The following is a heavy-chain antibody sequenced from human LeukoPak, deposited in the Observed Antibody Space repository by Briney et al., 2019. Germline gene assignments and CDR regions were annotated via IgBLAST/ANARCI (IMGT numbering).Heavy chain of an antibody. J-gene: IGHJ4*02. Sequence: ASVKVSCKASGYTFTGYYMHWLRQAPGQGLEWMGRINPNSGGTNYAQKFQGRVTMTRDTSISTAYMELSRLRSDDTAVYYCASRRDFWSGDTFDYWGQGTLVTVSS. CDR3: ASRRDFWSGDTFDY. D-gene: IGHD3-3*01. CDR1: GYTFTGYY. V-gene: IGHV1-2*06. CDR2: INPNSGGT.